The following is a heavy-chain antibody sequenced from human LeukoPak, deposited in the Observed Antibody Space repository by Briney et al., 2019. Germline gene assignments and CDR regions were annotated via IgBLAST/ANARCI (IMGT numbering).Heavy chain of an antibody. J-gene: IGHJ4*02. D-gene: IGHD3-9*01. CDR1: GGSISSSSYY. CDR2: IKQDGSEK. Sequence: ETLSLTCTVSGGSISSSSYYWGWVRQAPGKGLEWVANIKQDGSEKYYVDSVKGRFTISRDNAKNSLYLQMNSLRAEDTAVYYCASMAWHDILTQDYWGQGTLVTVSS. CDR3: ASMAWHDILTQDY. V-gene: IGHV3-7*01.